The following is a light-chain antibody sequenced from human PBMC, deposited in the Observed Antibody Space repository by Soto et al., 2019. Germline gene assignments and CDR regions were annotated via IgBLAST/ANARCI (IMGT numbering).Light chain of an antibody. CDR3: QQYYSNPFT. Sequence: DIQMTQSPSSLSASVGDSVTITCRASQGIRNYLAWYQQKPGQPPKLLIYWASTRESGVPDRFSGSGSGTDFTLTISSLQAEDVAVYYCQQYYSNPFTFGGGTKVDI. CDR2: WAS. J-gene: IGKJ4*01. V-gene: IGKV4-1*01. CDR1: QGIRNY.